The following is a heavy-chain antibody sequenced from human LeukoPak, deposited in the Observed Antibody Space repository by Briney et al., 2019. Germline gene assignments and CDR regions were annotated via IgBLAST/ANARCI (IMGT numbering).Heavy chain of an antibody. J-gene: IGHJ6*03. Sequence: GSSVKVSCKASGGTFSSYAISWVRQAPGQGPEWMGGIIPIFGTANYAQKFQGRVTITTDESTSTAYMELSSLRSEDTAVYYCATPSIAARYYYYYYMDVWGKGTTVTVSS. D-gene: IGHD6-6*01. CDR1: GGTFSSYA. V-gene: IGHV1-69*05. CDR2: IIPIFGTA. CDR3: ATPSIAARYYYYYYMDV.